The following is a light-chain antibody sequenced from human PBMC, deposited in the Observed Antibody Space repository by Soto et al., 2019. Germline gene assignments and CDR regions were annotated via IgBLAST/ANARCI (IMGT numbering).Light chain of an antibody. V-gene: IGLV1-40*01. CDR1: NSNIGADYG. J-gene: IGLJ3*02. Sequence: QSVLTQPPSVSGAPGQRVTISCTGTNSNIGADYGVQWYQQFPGTAPKLLIYANNNRPSGVSDRFSGSKSATSASLAITGLQPGDEADYYCQPYDNNLVGLVFGAGTKVTVL. CDR2: ANN. CDR3: QPYDNNLVGLV.